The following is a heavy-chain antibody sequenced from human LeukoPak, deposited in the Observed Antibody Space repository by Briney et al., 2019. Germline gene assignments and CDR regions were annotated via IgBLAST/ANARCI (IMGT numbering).Heavy chain of an antibody. CDR2: ANFRSQDYV. J-gene: IGHJ4*02. CDR3: ARDNYFDGGYGPYFDS. Sequence: SQTLSLTCDISGDTFSSNNVGWNWIRQSPSRGLEWLGRANFRSQDYVVHVISLKGRILITADASKNQFSLELHSVTPEDTAVYFCARDNYFDGGYGPYFDSWGQGILVTVSS. D-gene: IGHD6-25*01. V-gene: IGHV6-1*01. CDR1: GDTFSSNNVG.